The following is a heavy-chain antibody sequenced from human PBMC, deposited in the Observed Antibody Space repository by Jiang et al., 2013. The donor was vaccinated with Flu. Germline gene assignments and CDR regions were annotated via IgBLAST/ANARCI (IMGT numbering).Heavy chain of an antibody. Sequence: GAEVKKPGSSVKVSCKASGGTFSSYVVSWVRQAPGQGLQWMGGIIPFFDSANYAQNFQGRVTITADESTSTAYMELSSLRSEDTAIYYCARGYCSGGSCYSANYYYYMDVWGNGTTVTVSS. CDR2: IIPFFDSA. CDR1: GGTFSSYV. V-gene: IGHV1-69*01. D-gene: IGHD2-15*01. CDR3: ARGYCSGGSCYSANYYYYMDV. J-gene: IGHJ6*03.